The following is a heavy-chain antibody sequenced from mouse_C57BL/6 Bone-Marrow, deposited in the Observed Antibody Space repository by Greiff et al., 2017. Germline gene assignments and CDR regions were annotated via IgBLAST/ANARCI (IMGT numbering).Heavy chain of an antibody. Sequence: VQLQQSGAELARPGASVKLSCKASGYTFTSYGISWVKQRTGQGLEWIGEIYPRSGNTSYNEKFKGKATLTADKSSSTAYMELRSLPSEDSAVYFCARERGGSPPCWGQRTLVNVSA. CDR1: GYTFTSYG. CDR3: ARERGGSPPC. D-gene: IGHD1-1*01. V-gene: IGHV1-81*01. CDR2: IYPRSGNT. J-gene: IGHJ3*01.